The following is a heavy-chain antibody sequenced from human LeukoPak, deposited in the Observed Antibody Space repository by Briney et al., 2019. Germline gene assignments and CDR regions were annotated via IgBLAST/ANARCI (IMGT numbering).Heavy chain of an antibody. V-gene: IGHV4-59*08. CDR1: GGSFTDYF. D-gene: IGHD6-13*01. J-gene: IGHJ4*02. Sequence: SETLSLTCAVYGGSFTDYFWSWIRQPPGKGLEWTGYIYYSGSTNYNPSLKSRVTISVDTSKNQFSLKLSSVTAADTAVYYCGGEQQLVHYWGQGTLVTVSS. CDR3: GGEQQLVHY. CDR2: IYYSGST.